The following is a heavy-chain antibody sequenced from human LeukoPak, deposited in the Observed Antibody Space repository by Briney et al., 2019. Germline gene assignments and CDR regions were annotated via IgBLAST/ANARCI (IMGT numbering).Heavy chain of an antibody. CDR2: IKQDGSEK. CDR1: GFTFSDYY. V-gene: IGHV3-7*01. J-gene: IGHJ1*01. D-gene: IGHD3-9*01. Sequence: GGSLRLSCAASGFTFSDYYMSWIRQAPGKGLEWVANIKQDGSEKYYVDSEKGRFTISRDNAKNSLYLQMNSLRAEDTAVYYCATLYYDILTGYYTSEYFQHWGQGTLVTVSS. CDR3: ATLYYDILTGYYTSEYFQH.